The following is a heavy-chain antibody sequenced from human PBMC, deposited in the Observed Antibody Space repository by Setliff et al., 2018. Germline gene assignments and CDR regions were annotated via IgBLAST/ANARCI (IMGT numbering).Heavy chain of an antibody. CDR2: ISASGGST. D-gene: IGHD3-16*01. CDR1: GFSFTDSA. Sequence: GGSLRLSCAASGFSFTDSAMSWVRQAPGKGLEWVSVISASGGSTYYADSVKGRFTISRDNSKNTLYLQMNSLRAEDTALYYWAKVPIWGSVDYWGQGTLVTVSS. V-gene: IGHV3-23*01. J-gene: IGHJ4*02. CDR3: AKVPIWGSVDY.